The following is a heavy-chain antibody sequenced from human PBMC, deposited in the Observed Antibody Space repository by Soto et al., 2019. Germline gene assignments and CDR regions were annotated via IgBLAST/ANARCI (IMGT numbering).Heavy chain of an antibody. J-gene: IGHJ3*02. CDR1: GFTFSSYG. V-gene: IGHV3-33*01. Sequence: QVQLVESGGGVVQPGRSLRLSCAASGFTFSSYGMHWVRQAPGKGLEWVAVIWYDGSNKYYADSVKGRFTISRDNSKNTLYLQMNSLRAEDTAVYYCARGKSSGLDAFDIWGQGTMVTVSS. CDR2: IWYDGSNK. D-gene: IGHD6-19*01. CDR3: ARGKSSGLDAFDI.